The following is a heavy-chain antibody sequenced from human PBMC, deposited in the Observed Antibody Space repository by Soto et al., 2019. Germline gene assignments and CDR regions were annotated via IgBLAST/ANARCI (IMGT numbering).Heavy chain of an antibody. J-gene: IGHJ4*02. CDR2: ISSGGTSM. CDR3: VRGRNLWSSVYFDF. Sequence: PGGSLRLSCVASGFIFDCYGLHWLRQAPGKGLEWVSYISSGGTSMNYADSVKGRFTISRDNAKNSVHLQMNSLRDEDTAVYYCVRGRNLWSSVYFDFWGQGALVTVSS. D-gene: IGHD2-8*02. CDR1: GFIFDCYG. V-gene: IGHV3-48*02.